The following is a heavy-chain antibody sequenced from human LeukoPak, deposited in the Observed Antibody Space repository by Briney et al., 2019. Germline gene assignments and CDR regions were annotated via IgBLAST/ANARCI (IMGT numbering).Heavy chain of an antibody. D-gene: IGHD2-15*01. J-gene: IGHJ5*02. CDR1: GYAFTDFY. V-gene: IGHV1-2*02. CDR3: ARQVPGCSGSSCYFGWFDP. Sequence: ASVKVSCKASGYAFTDFYIHWVRQAPGQGLEWMGWINPKSGGTTYAQKFQGRVTMTTDTSISTAYLQWNSLRASDTAMYYCARQVPGCSGSSCYFGWFDPWGQGTLVIVSS. CDR2: INPKSGGT.